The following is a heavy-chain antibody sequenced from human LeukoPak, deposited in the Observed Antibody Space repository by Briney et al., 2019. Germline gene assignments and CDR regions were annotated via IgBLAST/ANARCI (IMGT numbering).Heavy chain of an antibody. V-gene: IGHV3-30*01. CDR2: ISYDGSNK. CDR3: ARVTHPKTTVTIDY. J-gene: IGHJ4*02. Sequence: GGSLRLSCAASGFTFSSYAMHWVRQAPGKGLEWVAVISYDGSNKYYADSVKGRFTISRDNSKNTLYLQMNSLRAEDTAVYYCARVTHPKTTVTIDYWGQGTLVTVSS. CDR1: GFTFSSYA. D-gene: IGHD4-17*01.